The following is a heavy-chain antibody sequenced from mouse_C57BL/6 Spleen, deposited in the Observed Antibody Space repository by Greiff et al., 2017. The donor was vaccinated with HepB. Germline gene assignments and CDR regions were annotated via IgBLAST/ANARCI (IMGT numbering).Heavy chain of an antibody. CDR2: IHPNSGST. CDR3: ARSGYYGSSWFAY. D-gene: IGHD1-1*01. Sequence: QVQLKESGAELVKPGASVKLSCKASGYTFTSYWMHWVKQRPGQGLEWIGMIHPNSGSTNYNEKFKSKATLTVDKSSSTAYMQLSSLTSEDSAVYYCARSGYYGSSWFAYWGQGTLVTVSA. J-gene: IGHJ3*01. V-gene: IGHV1-64*01. CDR1: GYTFTSYW.